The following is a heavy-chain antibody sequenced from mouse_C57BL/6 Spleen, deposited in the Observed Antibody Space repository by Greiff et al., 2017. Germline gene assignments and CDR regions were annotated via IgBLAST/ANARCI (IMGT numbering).Heavy chain of an antibody. CDR2: IYPGDGDT. V-gene: IGHV1-80*01. CDR3: ARSYYYGSSPWFAY. D-gene: IGHD1-1*01. Sequence: QVQLQQSGAELVKPGASVKISCKASGYAFSSYWMNWVKQRPGKGLEWIGQIYPGDGDTNYNGKFKGKDTLTADKSSSTAYMQLSSLTSEDSAVYFCARSYYYGSSPWFAYWGQGTLVTVSA. J-gene: IGHJ3*01. CDR1: GYAFSSYW.